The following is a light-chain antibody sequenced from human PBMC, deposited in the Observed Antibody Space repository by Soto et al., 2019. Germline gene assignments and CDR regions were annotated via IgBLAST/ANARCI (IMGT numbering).Light chain of an antibody. CDR2: EAS. J-gene: IGLJ3*02. CDR3: CSYAGSSIGV. CDR1: SSDVGSYNL. V-gene: IGLV2-23*01. Sequence: QSALTQPASVSGSPGQSITISCTGTSSDVGSYNLVSWYQQHPGKAPKLMIYEASKRPSGDSNRFSGSKSGNTASLTISGLQAEDEADYYCCSYAGSSIGVFGGGTKVTVL.